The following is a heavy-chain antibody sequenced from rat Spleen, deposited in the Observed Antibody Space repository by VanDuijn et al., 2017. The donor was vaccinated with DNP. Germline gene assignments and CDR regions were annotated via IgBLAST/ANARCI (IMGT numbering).Heavy chain of an antibody. Sequence: EVQLQESGPGLVKPSQSLSLTCSVTGYSISNNYWGWIRKFPGNKMEWIGHISYSGSATYNPSLKSRISITRDTSKTQFFLQLSSVNTEDTATYYCARWTYYFDYWGQGVMVTVSS. V-gene: IGHV3-1*01. CDR2: ISYSGSA. CDR1: GYSISNNY. J-gene: IGHJ2*01. CDR3: ARWTYYFDY.